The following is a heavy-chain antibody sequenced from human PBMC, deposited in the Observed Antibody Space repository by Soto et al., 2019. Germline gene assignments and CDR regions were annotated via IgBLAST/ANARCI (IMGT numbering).Heavy chain of an antibody. V-gene: IGHV4-31*03. CDR1: GGSISSGGYY. CDR3: ASQIAVAGTSFSHY. CDR2: IYYSGST. D-gene: IGHD6-19*01. Sequence: SGTLSLTCTVSGGSISSGGYYWSWIRQHPGKGLEWIGYIYYSGSTYYNPSLKSRVTISVDTSKNQFSLKLSSVTAADTAVYYCASQIAVAGTSFSHYWGQGTLITSPQ. J-gene: IGHJ4*02.